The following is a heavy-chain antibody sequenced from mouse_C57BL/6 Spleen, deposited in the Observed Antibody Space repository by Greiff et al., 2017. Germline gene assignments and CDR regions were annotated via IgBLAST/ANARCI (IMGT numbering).Heavy chain of an antibody. V-gene: IGHV1-82*01. CDR1: GYAFSSSW. CDR2: IYPGDGDT. Sequence: QVQLQQSGPELVKPGASVKISCKASGYAFSSSWMNWVKQRPGKGLEWIGRIYPGDGDTNYNGKFKGKATLTADKASSTAYMQLSSLTSEDSAVYFCARRSPHYDYDNYAMDYWGQGTSVTVSS. D-gene: IGHD2-4*01. CDR3: ARRSPHYDYDNYAMDY. J-gene: IGHJ4*01.